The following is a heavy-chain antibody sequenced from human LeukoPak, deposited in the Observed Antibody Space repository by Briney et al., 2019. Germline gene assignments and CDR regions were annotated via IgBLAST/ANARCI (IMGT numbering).Heavy chain of an antibody. CDR2: INPSGGST. Sequence: GASVKVSCKASGYTFTSYYMHWVRQAPGQGLEXXXIINPSGGSTSYAQKFQGRVTMTRDTSTSTVYMELSSLRSEDTAVYYCARDRDIEGGFDYWGQGTLVTVSS. V-gene: IGHV1-46*01. J-gene: IGHJ4*02. CDR1: GYTFTSYY. D-gene: IGHD2-15*01. CDR3: ARDRDIEGGFDY.